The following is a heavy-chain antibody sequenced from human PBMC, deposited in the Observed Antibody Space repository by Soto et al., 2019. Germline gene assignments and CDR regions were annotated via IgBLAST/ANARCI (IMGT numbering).Heavy chain of an antibody. J-gene: IGHJ1*01. V-gene: IGHV3-74*01. CDR3: SRSRLRHTSGGPGFFQP. D-gene: IGHD3-3*01. CDR1: VFTFSSYW. CDR2: INSDGSST. Sequence: PGGSLRLSCAASVFTFSSYWMHWVRQAPGKGLVWVSRINSDGSSTSYADSVKGRFTISRDNAKNTLYLQMNSLRAEDTAVYYISRSRLRHTSGGPGFFQPGGPGTLFPVS.